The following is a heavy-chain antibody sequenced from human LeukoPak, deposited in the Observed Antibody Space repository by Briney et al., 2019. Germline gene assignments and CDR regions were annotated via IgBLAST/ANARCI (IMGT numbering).Heavy chain of an antibody. CDR3: ARDRNGDGATYFSY. Sequence: RPSETLSLXCTVSGGPIDGHYWSWIRQPAGKGLEWIGRIYSSGSTHYNPSLKSRVTMSVDTSKKQFSVRLSSVTAADTAVYYCARDRNGDGATYFSYWGQGTLVTVSS. V-gene: IGHV4-4*07. CDR2: IYSSGST. D-gene: IGHD4/OR15-4a*01. CDR1: GGPIDGHY. J-gene: IGHJ4*02.